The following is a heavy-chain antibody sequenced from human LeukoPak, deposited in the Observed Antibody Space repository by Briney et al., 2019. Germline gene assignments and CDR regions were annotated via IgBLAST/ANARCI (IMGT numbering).Heavy chain of an antibody. V-gene: IGHV4-34*01. J-gene: IGHJ4*02. Sequence: PSETLSLTCAVYGGSFSAYFWSWIRQPPGKGLEWIGEINHSGNTNNSPTLKSRVTMSVDTSKNQFSLNLSSVTAADTAVYYCARGYAKVAAVRGSIITGAIYFDSWGQGTLVTVSS. CDR2: INHSGNT. D-gene: IGHD3-10*01. CDR3: ARGYAKVAAVRGSIITGAIYFDS. CDR1: GGSFSAYF.